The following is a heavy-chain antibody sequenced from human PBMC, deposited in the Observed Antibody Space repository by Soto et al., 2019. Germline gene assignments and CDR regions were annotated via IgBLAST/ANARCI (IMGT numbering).Heavy chain of an antibody. CDR1: GGSISSGDYY. J-gene: IGHJ5*02. CDR3: ARGAQADGWLDP. CDR2: IYYSGSP. V-gene: IGHV4-30-4*01. Sequence: SETLSLTCTVSGGSISSGDYYWSWIRQPPGKGLEWIGYIYYSGSPYHNPSLKSRTTMSIDTSKNQFSLKLSSVTAADTAVYFCARGAQADGWLDPWGQGTLVTVSS.